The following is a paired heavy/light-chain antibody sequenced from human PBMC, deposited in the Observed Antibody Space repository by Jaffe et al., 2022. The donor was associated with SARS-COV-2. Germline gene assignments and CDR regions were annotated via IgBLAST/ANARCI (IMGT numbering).Light chain of an antibody. V-gene: IGKV1-33*01. J-gene: IGKJ3*01. CDR1: QDISNY. CDR2: DAS. CDR3: QHYEYPIVFT. Sequence: DIQMTQSPSSLSASVGDRVTITCQASQDISNYLNWFQQKPGQAPKLLIYDASNLETGVPSRFSGSGSGTDFTFTINSLQSDDFGTYYCQHYEYPIVFTFGPGTKVEI.
Heavy chain of an antibody. CDR2: ISFHGRTK. CDR3: ARGRHLGNNYHRVHMDV. J-gene: IGHJ6*03. Sequence: QLVESGGGVVQPGRSLRLSCVASGFTFSEYGMHWVRQAPGKGLEWVAVISFHGRTKYRVDSVKGRFTISRDDSKNTLYLEMSSLRAEDTAVYYCARGRHLGNNYHRVHMDVWGKGTTVTVS. D-gene: IGHD1-1*01. V-gene: IGHV3-30*03. CDR1: GFTFSEYG.